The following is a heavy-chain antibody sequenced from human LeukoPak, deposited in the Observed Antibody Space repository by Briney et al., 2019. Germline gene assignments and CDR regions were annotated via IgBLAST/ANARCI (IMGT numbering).Heavy chain of an antibody. Sequence: GASVKVSCKASGYTFTSYGISWVRQAPGQGLEWMGWISAYNGNTNYAQKLQGRVTMTTDTSTSTAYMELRSLRSDDTAVFYCARGVRGGAGVYSYGFYFDHWGQGTPLTVSS. V-gene: IGHV1-18*01. D-gene: IGHD5-18*01. CDR2: ISAYNGNT. CDR3: ARGVRGGAGVYSYGFYFDH. J-gene: IGHJ4*02. CDR1: GYTFTSYG.